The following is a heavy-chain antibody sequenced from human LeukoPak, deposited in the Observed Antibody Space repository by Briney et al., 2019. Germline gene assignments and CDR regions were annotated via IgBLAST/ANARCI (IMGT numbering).Heavy chain of an antibody. CDR3: ARGLQQLVYYYYYYYMDV. CDR2: INHSGST. CDR1: GGSFSGYY. Sequence: PSETLSLTSAVYGGSFSGYYWSWIRQPPGKGLEWIGEINHSGSTNYNPSLKSRVTISVDTSKNQFSLKLSSVTAADTAVYYCARGLQQLVYYYYYYYMDVWGKGTTVTVSS. J-gene: IGHJ6*03. D-gene: IGHD6-13*01. V-gene: IGHV4-34*01.